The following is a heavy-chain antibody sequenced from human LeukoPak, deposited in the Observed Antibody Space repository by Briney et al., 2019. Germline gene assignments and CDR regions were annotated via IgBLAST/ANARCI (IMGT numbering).Heavy chain of an antibody. CDR2: IYYSGST. CDR3: ARDYYDSSGYLPRYYYGMDV. D-gene: IGHD3-22*01. J-gene: IGHJ6*02. Sequence: SETLSLTCTVSGGSISSGGYYWSWIRQHPGKGLEWIGYIYYSGSTYYSPSLKSRVTISVDTSKNQFSLKLSSVTAADTAVYYCARDYYDSSGYLPRYYYGMDVWGQGTTVTVSS. CDR1: GGSISSGGYY. V-gene: IGHV4-31*03.